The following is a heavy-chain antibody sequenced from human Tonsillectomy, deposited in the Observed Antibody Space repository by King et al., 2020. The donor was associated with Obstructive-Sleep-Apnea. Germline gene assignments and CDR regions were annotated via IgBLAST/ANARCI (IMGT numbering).Heavy chain of an antibody. CDR3: ARGFSGIAAAGRELDY. Sequence: VQLQQWGAGLLKPSETLSLTCAVYGGSFSGYYWSWIRQPPGKGLEWIGEINHSGSTNYNPSLKSRVTISVDTSKNQFSLKLSSVTAADTAVYYCARGFSGIAAAGRELDYWGQGTLVTVSS. J-gene: IGHJ4*02. D-gene: IGHD6-13*01. CDR1: GGSFSGYY. V-gene: IGHV4-34*01. CDR2: INHSGST.